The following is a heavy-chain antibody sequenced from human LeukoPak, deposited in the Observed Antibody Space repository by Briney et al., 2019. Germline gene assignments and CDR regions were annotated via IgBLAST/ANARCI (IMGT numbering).Heavy chain of an antibody. CDR1: GFPFSNYW. J-gene: IGHJ4*02. CDR3: TRVGYIDEGIDY. Sequence: GGSLRLSCVASGFPFSNYWMTWVRQAPGKGLEWVANIKQDGSKKSYVDSVKGRFTISRDNAKNSLYLQMNSLRAEDTAIYYCTRVGYIDEGIDYWGQGTLVTVSS. CDR2: IKQDGSKK. V-gene: IGHV3-7*04. D-gene: IGHD5-24*01.